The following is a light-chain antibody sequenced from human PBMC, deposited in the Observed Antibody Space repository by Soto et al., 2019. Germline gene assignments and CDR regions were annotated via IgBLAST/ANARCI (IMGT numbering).Light chain of an antibody. J-gene: IGKJ1*01. CDR1: QSVLYSSNNKNY. Sequence: DIVMTQSPDSLAVSLGERATINCKSSQSVLYSSNNKNYLAWYQQKPGQPPKLLIYWASTRESGVPDRFSGSGSGTDFTLTISSLQAEDVAVYYCQQYYTTRPRTFGQGTKVEIK. CDR2: WAS. V-gene: IGKV4-1*01. CDR3: QQYYTTRPRT.